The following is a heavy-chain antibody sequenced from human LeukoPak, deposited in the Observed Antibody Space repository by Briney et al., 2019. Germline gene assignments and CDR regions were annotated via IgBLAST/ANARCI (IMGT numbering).Heavy chain of an antibody. V-gene: IGHV1-2*02. J-gene: IGHJ5*02. CDR1: GFTFIAYY. Sequence: GASVKVSCKASGFTFIAYYIHWVRQAPGEGLEWMGWMNPKSGGTKYAQKFQGRVTMTRDTSVDTVYMELSGLRSDDTAVYYCARDVGNCSSISCYWFDPWGQGTQVTVSS. D-gene: IGHD2-2*01. CDR3: ARDVGNCSSISCYWFDP. CDR2: MNPKSGGT.